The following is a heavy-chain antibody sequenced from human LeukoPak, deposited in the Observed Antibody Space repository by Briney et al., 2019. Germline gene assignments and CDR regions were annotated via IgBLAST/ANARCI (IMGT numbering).Heavy chain of an antibody. J-gene: IGHJ4*02. V-gene: IGHV3-23*01. CDR2: IISSGAGT. Sequence: GGSLRLSCAASGFTFSSNYMSWVRQAPGKGLEWVSGIISSGAGTNYADSVRGRFTISRDNSKNTLYLQMNSLRAEDTAVYYCANLPLTGYCGFDSWGQGALITVSS. D-gene: IGHD3-9*01. CDR3: ANLPLTGYCGFDS. CDR1: GFTFSSNY.